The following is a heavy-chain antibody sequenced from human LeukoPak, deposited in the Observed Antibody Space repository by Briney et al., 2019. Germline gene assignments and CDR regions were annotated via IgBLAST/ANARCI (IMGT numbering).Heavy chain of an antibody. CDR2: ISAYNGNK. CDR1: GYTFTTYG. CDR3: AGGQPLSGYDLGWDY. D-gene: IGHD5-12*01. J-gene: IGHJ4*02. Sequence: ASVKVSCKASGYTFTTYGINWVRQAPGQGLEWMGWISAYNGNKNFPQKLQGRVTITPDTSTSTAYMELRSLRSDDTAVYYCAGGQPLSGYDLGWDYWGQGTLVTVSS. V-gene: IGHV1-18*01.